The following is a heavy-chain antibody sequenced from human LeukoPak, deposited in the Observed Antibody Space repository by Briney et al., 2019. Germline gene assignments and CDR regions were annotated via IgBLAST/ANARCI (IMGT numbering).Heavy chain of an antibody. CDR2: IYSGGST. D-gene: IGHD5-24*01. J-gene: IGHJ4*02. Sequence: GGSLRLSCAASGFTVSSNYMGWVRQAPGKGLEWVSVIYSGGSTYYADSVKGRFTISRDNSKNTLYLQMNSLRAEDTAVYYCAREAREMATTLGYFDYWGQGTLVTVSS. CDR1: GFTVSSNY. CDR3: AREAREMATTLGYFDY. V-gene: IGHV3-66*01.